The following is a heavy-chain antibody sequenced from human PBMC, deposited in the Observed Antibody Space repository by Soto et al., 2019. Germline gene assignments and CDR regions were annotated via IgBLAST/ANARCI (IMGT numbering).Heavy chain of an antibody. CDR2: MNPNSGNT. CDR3: ARGNDPYCSGGSCYYFDY. V-gene: IGHV1-8*01. Sequence: ASVKVSCKASGYTFTSYDINWVRQATGQGLEWMGWMNPNSGNTGYAQKFQGRVTMTRNTSISTAYMELSSLRSEDTAVYYFARGNDPYCSGGSCYYFDYWGQGTLVTVSS. D-gene: IGHD2-15*01. J-gene: IGHJ4*02. CDR1: GYTFTSYD.